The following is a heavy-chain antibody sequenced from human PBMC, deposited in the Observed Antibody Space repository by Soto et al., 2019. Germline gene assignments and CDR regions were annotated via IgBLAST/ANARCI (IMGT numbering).Heavy chain of an antibody. Sequence: QVQLQQWGAGLLKPSETLSLTCAVYGGSFSTYYWSWVRQPPGKGLEWIGQINHSGSTNYNPSLTLRVTISVDPPRNQFSLTLSSVTAADTAVYYCARGRGSWYYAYWGQGTLVTVSS. CDR1: GGSFSTYY. J-gene: IGHJ4*02. CDR2: INHSGST. CDR3: ARGRGSWYYAY. D-gene: IGHD6-13*01. V-gene: IGHV4-34*01.